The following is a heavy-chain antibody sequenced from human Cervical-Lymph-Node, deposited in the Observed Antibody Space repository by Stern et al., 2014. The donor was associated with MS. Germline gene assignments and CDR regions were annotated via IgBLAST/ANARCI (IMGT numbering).Heavy chain of an antibody. CDR2: ICAYNGNT. D-gene: IGHD2-15*01. V-gene: IGHV1-18*01. Sequence: VQLVESGAEVKKPGASVKVSCKASGYTFNSYGISWVRQSPGQGLEWMGWICAYNGNTIYAQNLQGRVTMTTDTSTSTAYMELRSLRSDDTAVYYCARGLLGSENAFDIWGQGTMVTVSS. J-gene: IGHJ3*02. CDR3: ARGLLGSENAFDI. CDR1: GYTFNSYG.